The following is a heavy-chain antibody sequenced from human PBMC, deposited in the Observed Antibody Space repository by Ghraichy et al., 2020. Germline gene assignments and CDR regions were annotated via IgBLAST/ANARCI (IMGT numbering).Heavy chain of an antibody. D-gene: IGHD3-22*01. Sequence: GGSLRLSCVASGFTFSSDWMSWVRQAPGRGLEWVATLNQDGSVKYYVDSVKGRFTISRDNVNNLLFLQVDSLRGDDTAMYFCARDGPDYVDSSGHGFRGWFDSWGQGTLVTVSA. CDR2: LNQDGSVK. CDR1: GFTFSSDW. J-gene: IGHJ5*01. CDR3: ARDGPDYVDSSGHGFRGWFDS. V-gene: IGHV3-7*03.